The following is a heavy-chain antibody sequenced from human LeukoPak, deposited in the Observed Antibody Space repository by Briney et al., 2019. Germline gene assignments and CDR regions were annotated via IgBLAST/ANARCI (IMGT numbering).Heavy chain of an antibody. V-gene: IGHV3-43*01. D-gene: IGHD6-19*01. CDR3: AKDISSGWPTDDAFDI. J-gene: IGHJ3*02. Sequence: PGGSLRLSCAASGFTFSSYGMHWVRQAPGKGLEWVSLISWDGGSTYYADSVKGRFTISRDNSKNSLYLQMNSLRTEDTALYYCAKDISSGWPTDDAFDIWGQGTMVTVSS. CDR1: GFTFSSYG. CDR2: ISWDGGST.